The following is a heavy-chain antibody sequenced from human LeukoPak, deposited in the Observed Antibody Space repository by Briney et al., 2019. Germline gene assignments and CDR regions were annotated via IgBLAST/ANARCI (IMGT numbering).Heavy chain of an antibody. V-gene: IGHV1-46*01. CDR2: INPSGGST. CDR3: ASDVPGTDIVVVPAATKGYYYYYMDV. CDR1: GYTFTSYY. Sequence: ASVKVSCKASGYTFTSYYMHWVRQAPGQGLEWMGIINPSGGSTSYAQKFQGRVTMTRDTSTSTVYMELSSLRSDDTAVYYCASDVPGTDIVVVPAATKGYYYYYMDVWGKGTTVTVSS. J-gene: IGHJ6*03. D-gene: IGHD2-2*01.